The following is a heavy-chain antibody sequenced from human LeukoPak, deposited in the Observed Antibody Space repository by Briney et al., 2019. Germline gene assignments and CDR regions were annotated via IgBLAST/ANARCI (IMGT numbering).Heavy chain of an antibody. D-gene: IGHD3-3*01. CDR1: GYRFTTYW. J-gene: IGHJ5*02. CDR3: ARRDVRWFDP. CDR2: IYPGDSDT. V-gene: IGHV5-51*01. Sequence: GESLEISCKGSGYRFTTYWIGWGRQMPGKGLEWMGIIYPGDSDTRYSPSFQGQVTIPAAKYIRPAYLQWSSLKASDTAMYYCARRDVRWFDPWGQGTLVTVSS.